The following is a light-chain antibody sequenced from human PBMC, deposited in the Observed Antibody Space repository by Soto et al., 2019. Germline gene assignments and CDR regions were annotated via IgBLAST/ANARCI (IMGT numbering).Light chain of an antibody. V-gene: IGKV1-5*01. J-gene: IGKJ2*01. CDR2: HAS. CDR1: QSISTW. Sequence: DIQMTQSPSTLSASVGDRVTITCRASQSISTWLAWYQPKPGKAPNLLIYHASSLESGVPSRFGGSGSGTEFTLTVSSLQPDDFATYYCQQYNSFPGYTFGQGTKLEIK. CDR3: QQYNSFPGYT.